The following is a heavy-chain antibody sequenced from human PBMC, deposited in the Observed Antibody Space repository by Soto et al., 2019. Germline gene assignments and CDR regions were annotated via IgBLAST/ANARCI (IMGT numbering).Heavy chain of an antibody. J-gene: IGHJ5*02. D-gene: IGHD3-10*01. CDR1: GFTFSPYS. Sequence: GGSLRLSCVASGFTFSPYSMNLFRQAPWKGRERVAYISGRSDVMYYADSVRGRFTVSRDNTRQSVYLQMNSLRDEDTGVYYCTRDGTDYGMYRWFDPWGQGTPVTVSS. CDR2: ISGRSDVM. V-gene: IGHV3-48*02. CDR3: TRDGTDYGMYRWFDP.